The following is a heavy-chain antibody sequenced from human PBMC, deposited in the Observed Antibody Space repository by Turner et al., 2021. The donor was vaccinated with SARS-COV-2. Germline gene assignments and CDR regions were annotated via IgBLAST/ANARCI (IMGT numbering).Heavy chain of an antibody. D-gene: IGHD2-15*01. Sequence: QVQLVEFRGRVVQPGRSLRLSWTAPGFTFRSYGMHWVGQARGKGLEWLAAISDDGSNRNYADSVKGRFTISRDNSKNTLYLQMNSLRAEDTAVYYCAKGSGVYCSSGSCYNGYFDYWGQGTLVTVSS. V-gene: IGHV3-30*18. J-gene: IGHJ4*02. CDR3: AKGSGVYCSSGSCYNGYFDY. CDR1: GFTFRSYG. CDR2: ISDDGSNR.